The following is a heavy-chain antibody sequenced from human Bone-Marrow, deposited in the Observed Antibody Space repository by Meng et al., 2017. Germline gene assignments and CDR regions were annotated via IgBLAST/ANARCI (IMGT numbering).Heavy chain of an antibody. J-gene: IGHJ6*02. CDR1: GFTFSSYS. CDR2: ISSSSSYI. V-gene: IGHV3-21*01. Sequence: GGSLRLSCAASGFTFSSYSMNWVRQAPGKGLEWVSSISSSSSYIYYADSVKGRFTISRDNAKNSLYLQMNSLRPEDTAVYYCARDLDSLWSGYGMDVWGQGTTVTVSS. CDR3: ARDLDSLWSGYGMDV. D-gene: IGHD2-2*03.